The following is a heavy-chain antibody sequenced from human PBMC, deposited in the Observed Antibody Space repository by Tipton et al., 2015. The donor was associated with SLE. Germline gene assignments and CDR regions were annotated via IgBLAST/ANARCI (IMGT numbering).Heavy chain of an antibody. CDR1: GFTFSSYE. Sequence: VQLVQSGGGLVQPGGSQRLSCAASGFTFSSYEMNWVRQAPGKGLEWVSYISSSGSTIYYADSVKGRFTISRDNAKNSLYLQMNSLRAEDTAVYYCARGRGGSYPGAFDIWGQGTMVTVSS. D-gene: IGHD1-26*01. V-gene: IGHV3-48*03. CDR2: ISSSGSTI. CDR3: ARGRGGSYPGAFDI. J-gene: IGHJ3*02.